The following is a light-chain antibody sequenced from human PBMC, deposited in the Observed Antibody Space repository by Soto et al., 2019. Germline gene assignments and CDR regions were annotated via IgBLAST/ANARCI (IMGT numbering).Light chain of an antibody. CDR2: ETS. J-gene: IGKJ4*01. V-gene: IGKV3-11*01. Sequence: EIVLTQSPATLSLSPGEGVTLSCRASQSVSRSLAWYQQRPGQSPRLLIYETSIRATGIPVRFSGSGSGTDFSLTSSSLEPEDFAVYYCQQRNSWPLTFGGGTKVEIK. CDR3: QQRNSWPLT. CDR1: QSVSRS.